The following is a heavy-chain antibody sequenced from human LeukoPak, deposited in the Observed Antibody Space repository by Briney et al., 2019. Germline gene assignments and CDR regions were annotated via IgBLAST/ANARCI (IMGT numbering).Heavy chain of an antibody. CDR3: ARIRSTVTTKTFDY. Sequence: SETLSLTCAVYGGSFSGYYWGWIRQPPGKGLEWIGEINHSGSTNYNPSLKSRVTISVDTSKNQFSLKLSSVTAADTAVYYCARIRSTVTTKTFDYWGQGTLVTVSS. CDR1: GGSFSGYY. V-gene: IGHV4-34*01. D-gene: IGHD4-17*01. J-gene: IGHJ4*02. CDR2: INHSGST.